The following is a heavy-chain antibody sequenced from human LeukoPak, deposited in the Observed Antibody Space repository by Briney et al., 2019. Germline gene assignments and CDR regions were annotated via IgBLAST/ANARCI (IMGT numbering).Heavy chain of an antibody. D-gene: IGHD3-22*01. CDR2: IIPIFGTA. CDR1: GGTFSSYA. V-gene: IGHV1-69*01. CDR3: ARSADTYYYDSSGYQGVFF. Sequence: ASVKVSCKASGGTFSSYAISWVRQAPGQGLEWMGGIIPIFGTANYAQKFQGRVTITADEPTSTAYMELSSLRSEDTAVYYCARSADTYYYDSSGYQGVFFWGQGTLVTVSS. J-gene: IGHJ4*02.